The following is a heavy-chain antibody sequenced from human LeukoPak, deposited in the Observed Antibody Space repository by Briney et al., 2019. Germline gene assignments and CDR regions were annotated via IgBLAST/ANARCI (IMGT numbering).Heavy chain of an antibody. V-gene: IGHV3-66*01. J-gene: IGHJ4*02. CDR3: ARGELPYSSSWYGIDY. Sequence: SGGSLRLSCAASGLTVSNNYMGWVRQAPRKGLEWVSFIHSGGETYYADSVKGRFTISRDNSKNTLFLQMNNLRAEDTAVYYCARGELPYSSSWYGIDYWGQGALVTVSS. D-gene: IGHD6-13*01. CDR2: IHSGGET. CDR1: GLTVSNNY.